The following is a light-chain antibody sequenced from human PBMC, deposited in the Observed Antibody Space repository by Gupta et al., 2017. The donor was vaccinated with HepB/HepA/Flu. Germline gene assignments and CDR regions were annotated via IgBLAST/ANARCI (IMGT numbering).Light chain of an antibody. Sequence: SYELTQPPSVSVSPGQTASITCSGYKLGDKYACWYQQKPGQSPVLVIYQDSKRPSGFPERFSGSNSGNTAALTISGTQAMDEADYYCQAWDSSPVFGGGTKLTVL. V-gene: IGLV3-1*01. CDR3: QAWDSSPV. J-gene: IGLJ2*01. CDR2: QDS. CDR1: KLGDKY.